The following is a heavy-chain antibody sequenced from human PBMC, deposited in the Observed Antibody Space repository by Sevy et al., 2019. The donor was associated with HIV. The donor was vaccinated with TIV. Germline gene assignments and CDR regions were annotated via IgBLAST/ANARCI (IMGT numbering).Heavy chain of an antibody. CDR2: INPSGGST. V-gene: IGHV1-46*03. J-gene: IGHJ6*02. D-gene: IGHD2-2*01. CDR3: ARDIVVVPAAIGTLHYYYYYGMDV. Sequence: GSVKVSCKASGYTFTSYYMHWVRQAPGQGLEWMGIINPSGGSTSYAQKFQGRVTMTRDTSTSTVYMELGSLRSEDTAVYYFARDIVVVPAAIGTLHYYYYYGMDVWGQGTTVTVSS. CDR1: GYTFTSYY.